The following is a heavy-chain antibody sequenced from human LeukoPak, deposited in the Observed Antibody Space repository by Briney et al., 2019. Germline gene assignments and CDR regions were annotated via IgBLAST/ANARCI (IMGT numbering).Heavy chain of an antibody. V-gene: IGHV4-30-2*01. CDR2: IYHSGST. D-gene: IGHD3-3*01. Sequence: SQTLSLTCTVSGGSISSGGYYWSWIRQPPGKGLEWIGYIYHSGSTYYNPSLKSRVTISVDRSKNQFSLKLSSVTAADTAVYYCARGVQALEWLSSWDYWGQGTLVTVSS. CDR3: ARGVQALEWLSSWDY. J-gene: IGHJ4*02. CDR1: GGSISSGGYY.